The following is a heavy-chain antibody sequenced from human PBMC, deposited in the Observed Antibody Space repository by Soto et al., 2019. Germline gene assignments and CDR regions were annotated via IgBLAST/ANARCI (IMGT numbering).Heavy chain of an antibody. CDR2: IIPIFDTI. Sequence: QVQLLQSGAEVKKPGSSVKVSCKASGATFSSFAFSWVRQAPGQGLEWMGVIIPIFDTISYAQKFHGRVTITTDESTRSASMELTSLTSDDTAVYYCASPLKWSGYYIAFDYWGQGTLVIVSS. CDR1: GATFSSFA. J-gene: IGHJ4*02. D-gene: IGHD3-3*01. V-gene: IGHV1-69*05. CDR3: ASPLKWSGYYIAFDY.